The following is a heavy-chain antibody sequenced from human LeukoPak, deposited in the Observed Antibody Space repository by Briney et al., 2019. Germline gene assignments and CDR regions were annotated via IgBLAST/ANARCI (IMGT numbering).Heavy chain of an antibody. V-gene: IGHV4-59*01. Sequence: SETLSLTCTVSGGSISSYYWSWIRQPPGKGLEWIGYIYYSGSTNHNPSLKSRVTISVDTSKNQFSLKLSSVIAADTAVYYCARTTEGYCSSASCFGFSYSYYMDVWGKGTTVTISS. D-gene: IGHD2-2*01. J-gene: IGHJ6*03. CDR3: ARTTEGYCSSASCFGFSYSYYMDV. CDR2: IYYSGST. CDR1: GGSISSYY.